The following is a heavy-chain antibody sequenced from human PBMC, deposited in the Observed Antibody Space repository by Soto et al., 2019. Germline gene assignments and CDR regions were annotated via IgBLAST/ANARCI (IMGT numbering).Heavy chain of an antibody. CDR1: GYSISSGYY. CDR3: AREGGLRYFDWSSNYFDF. J-gene: IGHJ4*02. CDR2: IYHSGST. V-gene: IGHV4-38-2*02. D-gene: IGHD3-9*01. Sequence: SETLSLTCAVSGYSISSGYYWGWIRQPPGKGLEWIGSIYHSGSTYYNPSLKSRVTISVDTSKNQFSLKLSSVTAADTAVYYCAREGGLRYFDWSSNYFDFWGQGTLVTVSS.